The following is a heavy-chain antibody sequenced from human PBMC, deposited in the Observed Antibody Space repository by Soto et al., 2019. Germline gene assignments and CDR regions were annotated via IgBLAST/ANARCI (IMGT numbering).Heavy chain of an antibody. CDR3: ARNDIVVVVAATGTFDY. J-gene: IGHJ4*02. CDR1: GFTFSSYA. CDR2: ISYDGSNK. D-gene: IGHD2-15*01. Sequence: GGSLRLSCAASGFTFSSYAMHWVRQAPGKGLEWVAVISYDGSNKYYADSVKGRFTISRDNSKNTLYLQMNSLRAEDTAVYYCARNDIVVVVAATGTFDYWGQGTLVTVSS. V-gene: IGHV3-30-3*01.